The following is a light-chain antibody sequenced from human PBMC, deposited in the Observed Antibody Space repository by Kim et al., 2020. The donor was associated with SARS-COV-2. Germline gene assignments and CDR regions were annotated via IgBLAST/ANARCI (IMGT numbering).Light chain of an antibody. CDR2: DVT. CDR1: NSDIGAYNY. Sequence: QSALTQPASVSGSPGHSITISCTGTNSDIGAYNYVSWYQLHPGKGPKLLIYDVTNRPSGVSNRFSGSKSDNAASLTISGLQADDEAEYFCSSFTTTNSVVFGGGTQLTVL. J-gene: IGLJ2*01. V-gene: IGLV2-14*03. CDR3: SSFTTTNSVV.